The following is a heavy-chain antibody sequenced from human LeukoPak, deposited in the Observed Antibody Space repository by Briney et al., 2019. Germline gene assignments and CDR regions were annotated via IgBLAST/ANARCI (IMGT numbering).Heavy chain of an antibody. CDR2: IRYDGSNK. D-gene: IGHD6-13*01. CDR1: GFTFSSYG. V-gene: IGHV3-30*02. Sequence: GGSLRLSCAASGFTFSSYGMHWVRQAPGKGLEWVAFIRYDGSNKYYADSVKGRFTISRDNSKNTLYLQMNSLRAGDTAVYYCAKDGIAAWTFDYWGQGTLVTVSS. J-gene: IGHJ4*02. CDR3: AKDGIAAWTFDY.